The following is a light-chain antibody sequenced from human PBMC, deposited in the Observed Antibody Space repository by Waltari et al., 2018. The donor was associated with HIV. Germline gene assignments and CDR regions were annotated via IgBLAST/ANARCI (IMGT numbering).Light chain of an antibody. CDR1: QGIRND. V-gene: IGKV1-6*01. Sequence: AIQMTQSPSSLSASVGARVTITCRASQGIRNDLGWYQQKPGKAPKVLIYAASSLQSGVPSRFSGSGSGTDFTLTISSLQPEDFATYYGLQDYNYPWTFGQGTKVEIK. CDR3: LQDYNYPWT. J-gene: IGKJ1*01. CDR2: AAS.